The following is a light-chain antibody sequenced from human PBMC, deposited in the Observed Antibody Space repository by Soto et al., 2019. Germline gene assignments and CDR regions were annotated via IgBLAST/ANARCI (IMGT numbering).Light chain of an antibody. Sequence: DTVMPQSPATLSLSPGESATLSCRASQTIDNTLAWYQRKPGQAPSLLIYDASTRATGVPARFSGSGSGTEFTLTISSLQSEDFAVYYCQQYNDWPRTVGQGTKV. CDR3: QQYNDWPRT. CDR1: QTIDNT. CDR2: DAS. V-gene: IGKV3-15*01. J-gene: IGKJ1*01.